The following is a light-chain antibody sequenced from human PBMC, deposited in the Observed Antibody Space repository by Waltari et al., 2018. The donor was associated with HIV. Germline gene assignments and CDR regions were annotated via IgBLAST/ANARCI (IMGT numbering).Light chain of an antibody. Sequence: EIVMTQSPATLSVSPGKRATLSCRASQSVSSKLAWYQQKPGQAPRLLIYGASTRATGIPARFSGSGSGTEFTLTISSLQSEDFAIYYCQQYNNWPPLYTFGQGTKLEIK. J-gene: IGKJ2*01. CDR3: QQYNNWPPLYT. CDR2: GAS. V-gene: IGKV3-15*01. CDR1: QSVSSK.